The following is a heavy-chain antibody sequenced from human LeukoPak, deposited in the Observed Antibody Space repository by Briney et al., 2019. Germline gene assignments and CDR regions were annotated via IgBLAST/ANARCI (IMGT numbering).Heavy chain of an antibody. J-gene: IGHJ4*02. Sequence: GRSLRLSCAASGFTFSNYGMHWVRQAPGKGLEWVALIWYDGSNKYYADSVKGRFTISRDNSKNTLYLQMNSLRADDTAVYYCAKMVREFYTISYYFDYWGQGTLVTVSS. V-gene: IGHV3-33*06. CDR3: AKMVREFYTISYYFDY. CDR2: IWYDGSNK. CDR1: GFTFSNYG. D-gene: IGHD2-8*01.